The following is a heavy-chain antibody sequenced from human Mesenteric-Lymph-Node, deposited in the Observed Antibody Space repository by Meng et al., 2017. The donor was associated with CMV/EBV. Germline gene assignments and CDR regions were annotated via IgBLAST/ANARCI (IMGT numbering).Heavy chain of an antibody. CDR2: IYYSGYT. CDR3: ARTAQGNTAMVDY. D-gene: IGHD5-18*01. CDR1: GYSISTPNW. J-gene: IGHJ4*02. Sequence: ACSGYSISTPNWWGWIRQPPGKGLEWIGYIYYSGYTYYNPSLKSRVTMSVDTSKNQFSLRLSSVTAVDTAVYYCARTAQGNTAMVDYWGQGTLVTVSS. V-gene: IGHV4-28*01.